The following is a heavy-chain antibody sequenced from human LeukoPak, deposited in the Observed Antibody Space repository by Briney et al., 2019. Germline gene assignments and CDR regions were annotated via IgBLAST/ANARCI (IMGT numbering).Heavy chain of an antibody. Sequence: PGGSLRLSCAASGFTFSSYAMHWVRQAPGKGLEWVAVISYDGSNKYCADSVKGRFTISRDNSKNSLYLQMNSLRAEDTAVYYCARDPVRPDDSSGFSLYFDYWGQGTLVTVSS. J-gene: IGHJ4*02. CDR3: ARDPVRPDDSSGFSLYFDY. CDR2: ISYDGSNK. V-gene: IGHV3-30-3*01. D-gene: IGHD3-22*01. CDR1: GFTFSSYA.